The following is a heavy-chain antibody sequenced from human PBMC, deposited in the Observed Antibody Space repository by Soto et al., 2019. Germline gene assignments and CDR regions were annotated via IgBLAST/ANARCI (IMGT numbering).Heavy chain of an antibody. CDR2: IIPIFGTA. CDR3: ARQAYYYDSSGYYYGEYYFDY. V-gene: IGHV1-69*13. J-gene: IGHJ4*02. D-gene: IGHD3-22*01. CDR1: GCTFSSYA. Sequence: GASVKVSCKASGCTFSSYAISWVRQAPGQGLEWMGGIIPIFGTANYAQKFQGRVTITADESTSTAYMELSSLRSEDTAVYYCARQAYYYDSSGYYYGEYYFDYWGQGTLVTVSS.